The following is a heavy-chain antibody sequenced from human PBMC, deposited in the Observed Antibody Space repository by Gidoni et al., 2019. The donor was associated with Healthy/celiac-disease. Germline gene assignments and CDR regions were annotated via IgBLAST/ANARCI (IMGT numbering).Heavy chain of an antibody. V-gene: IGHV4-34*01. D-gene: IGHD4-17*01. J-gene: IGHJ3*02. CDR1: GGSFSGYY. CDR2: INRSGST. CDR3: ARGRIGYGGNTDAFDI. Sequence: QVPLQQWGAGLLKPSATLSLTCAVSGGSFSGYYWIWIRQPPGKGLERIGEINRSGSTNYNPSLKSRVTISVDTSKNQFSLKLSSVTAADTAVYYCARGRIGYGGNTDAFDIWGQGTMVTVSS.